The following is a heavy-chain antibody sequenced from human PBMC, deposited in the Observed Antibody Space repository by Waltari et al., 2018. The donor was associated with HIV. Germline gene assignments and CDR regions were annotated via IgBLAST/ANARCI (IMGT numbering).Heavy chain of an antibody. V-gene: IGHV3-7*01. CDR3: ARLQWATQNLDF. J-gene: IGHJ4*02. D-gene: IGHD6-19*01. CDR1: GFTFSRSW. CDR2: IKEDGSER. Sequence: EVQLVESGGGSVQPGGSLRLSCTVSGFTFSRSWMNSVRQAPGRGLEWVANIKEDGSERSYVESVKGRFIISRDNAKNSLFLQMYGLGAEDTGVYYCARLQWATQNLDFWGQGTLVTVSS.